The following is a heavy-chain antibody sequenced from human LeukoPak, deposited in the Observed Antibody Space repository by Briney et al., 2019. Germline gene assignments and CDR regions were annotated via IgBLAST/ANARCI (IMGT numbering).Heavy chain of an antibody. CDR3: AREEGSSGYSSG. Sequence: PSETLSLTCAVSGGSISSTNWWSGVRQPPGKGLEWIGEIYHSGSTIYNPSLKSRVTISVDKSRNQFSLKLSSVTAADTAVYYCAREEGSSGYSSGWGQGTLVTVSS. J-gene: IGHJ4*02. CDR2: IYHSGST. D-gene: IGHD6-19*01. CDR1: GGSISSTNW. V-gene: IGHV4-4*02.